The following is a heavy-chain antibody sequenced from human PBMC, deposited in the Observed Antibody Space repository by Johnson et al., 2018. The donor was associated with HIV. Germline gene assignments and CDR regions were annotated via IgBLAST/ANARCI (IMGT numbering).Heavy chain of an antibody. CDR3: ARAREVYYLDAFDI. Sequence: QVQLVESGGGVVQPGRSLRLSCAASGFTFSSYVMHWVRQAPGKGLEWVAVISYDGSNKYYADSVKGRFSISRDNSKNTLHLQMNSLRAEDTAVYYCARAREVYYLDAFDIWGQGTMVTVSS. CDR1: GFTFSSYV. CDR2: ISYDGSNK. J-gene: IGHJ3*02. D-gene: IGHD3-22*01. V-gene: IGHV3-30-3*01.